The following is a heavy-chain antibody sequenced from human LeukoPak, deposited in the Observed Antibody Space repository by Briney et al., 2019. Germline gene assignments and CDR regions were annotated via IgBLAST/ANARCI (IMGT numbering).Heavy chain of an antibody. J-gene: IGHJ5*02. CDR2: INHSGST. CDR3: ARGGGYNWFDP. Sequence: SETLSLTCAVYGGSFSGYYWSWIRQPPGKGLEWIGEINHSGSTNYNPSLKSRVTISVDTSKNQFALKLTSVTAADTAVYYCARGGGYNWFDPWGQGTLVTVSS. CDR1: GGSFSGYY. V-gene: IGHV4-34*01.